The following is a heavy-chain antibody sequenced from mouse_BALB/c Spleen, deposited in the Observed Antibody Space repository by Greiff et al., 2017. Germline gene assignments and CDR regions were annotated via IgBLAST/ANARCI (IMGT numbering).Heavy chain of an antibody. CDR2: ISSGSSTS. D-gene: IGHD3-2*01. Sequence: EVQGVESGGGLVQPGGSRKLSCAASGFTFSSFGMHWVRQAPEKGLEWVAYISSGSSTSYYADTVKGRFTISRDNPKNTLFLQMTSLRSEDAAMYYCARAPDGWGYVYFDYWGQGTTLTVAS. J-gene: IGHJ2*01. CDR1: GFTFSSFG. CDR3: ARAPDGWGYVYFDY. V-gene: IGHV5-17*02.